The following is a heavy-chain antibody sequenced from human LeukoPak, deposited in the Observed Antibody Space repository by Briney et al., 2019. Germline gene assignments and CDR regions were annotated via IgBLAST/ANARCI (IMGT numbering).Heavy chain of an antibody. CDR3: ASFTGYVGDSWFDP. CDR1: GYTFTNYG. J-gene: IGHJ5*02. CDR2: IIPIFGTA. V-gene: IGHV1-69*13. D-gene: IGHD1-14*01. Sequence: ASVKVSCKASGYTFTNYGISWVRQAPGQGLEWMGGIIPIFGTANYAQKFQGRVTITADESTSTAYMELSSLRSEDTAVYYCASFTGYVGDSWFDPWGQGTLVTVSS.